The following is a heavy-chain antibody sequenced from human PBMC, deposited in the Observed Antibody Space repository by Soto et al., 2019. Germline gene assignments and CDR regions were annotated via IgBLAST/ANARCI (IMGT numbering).Heavy chain of an antibody. D-gene: IGHD3-16*01. CDR2: SSSSGGYT. CDR3: ARSSGRRHVFTFDYGLDV. Sequence: QVQLVESGGGLVEPGGSLRLSCAASGFSVGDNYMTWLRQAPGKGLEWVSYSSSSGGYTNYADYVKGRFTISRDNAKNSLYLKMDSLRAEETGVYFCARSSGRRHVFTFDYGLDVWGQGTTVTVSS. CDR1: GFSVGDNY. J-gene: IGHJ6*01. V-gene: IGHV3-11*06.